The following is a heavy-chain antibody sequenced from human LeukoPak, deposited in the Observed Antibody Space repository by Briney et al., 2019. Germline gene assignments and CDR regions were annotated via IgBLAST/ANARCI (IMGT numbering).Heavy chain of an antibody. J-gene: IGHJ6*02. CDR3: ARDKNVLRFLEWLSLGMDV. Sequence: GGSLRLSCAASGFTFSSYAMHWVRQAPGKGLEWVAVISYDGSNKYYADSVKGRFTISRDNSKNTLYLQMNSLRAEDTAVYYCARDKNVLRFLEWLSLGMDVWGQGTTVTVSS. CDR2: ISYDGSNK. CDR1: GFTFSSYA. V-gene: IGHV3-30*04. D-gene: IGHD3-3*01.